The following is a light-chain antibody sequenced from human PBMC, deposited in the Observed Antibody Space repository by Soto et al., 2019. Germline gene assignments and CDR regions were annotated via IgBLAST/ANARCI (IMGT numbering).Light chain of an antibody. J-gene: IGLJ2*01. CDR3: QVRDSSSDHVV. CDR2: DDS. CDR1: NIGDKS. Sequence: SYVLTQPPSVSVAPGQTASITCGGTNIGDKSVHWYQQKPGQAPVLVVHDDSDRPSGIPERFSGSNSGNTATLTISRVEGGDEADYYCQVRDSSSDHVVFGGGTKLTVL. V-gene: IGLV3-21*02.